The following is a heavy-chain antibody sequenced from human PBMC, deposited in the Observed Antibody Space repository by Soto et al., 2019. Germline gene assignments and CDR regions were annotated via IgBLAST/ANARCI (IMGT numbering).Heavy chain of an antibody. D-gene: IGHD3-10*01. V-gene: IGHV3-7*01. CDR1: GFTFSTYW. Sequence: EVQLVESGGGLVQPGGSLRLSCAVSGFTFSTYWMTWVRQAPGKGLEWVANIKQDGSEKHYVDSVKGRFTNSRDNAKNSLYLQMNSLRAEDTAVYFCARGGSESDYWGQGTLVTVSS. J-gene: IGHJ4*02. CDR2: IKQDGSEK. CDR3: ARGGSESDY.